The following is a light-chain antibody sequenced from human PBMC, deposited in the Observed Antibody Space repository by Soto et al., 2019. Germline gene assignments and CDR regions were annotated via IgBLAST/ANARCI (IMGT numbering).Light chain of an antibody. V-gene: IGLV2-14*03. Sequence: QSVLTQPASVSGSPGQSITISCTGTSTDVGGYDYVSWYQQHPGKAPKLMIYDVSNRPSGVSLRFSGSKSGNTASLTISGLQAEDEADYYCSSYTSTSTLVFGGGTKVTVL. J-gene: IGLJ2*01. CDR1: STDVGGYDY. CDR2: DVS. CDR3: SSYTSTSTLV.